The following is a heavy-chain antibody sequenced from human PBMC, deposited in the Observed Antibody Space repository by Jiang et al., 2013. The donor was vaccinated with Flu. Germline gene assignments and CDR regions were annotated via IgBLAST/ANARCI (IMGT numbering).Heavy chain of an antibody. J-gene: IGHJ4*02. Sequence: SVKVSCKASGGTFSSYAISWVRQAPGQGLEWMGRIIPILGIANYAQKFQGRVTITADKSTSTAYMELSSLRSEDTAVYYCAREPRGSGYNYWGQGTLVTVSS. CDR1: GGTFSSYA. D-gene: IGHD5-12*01. V-gene: IGHV1-69*04. CDR3: AREPRGSGYNY. CDR2: IIPILGIA.